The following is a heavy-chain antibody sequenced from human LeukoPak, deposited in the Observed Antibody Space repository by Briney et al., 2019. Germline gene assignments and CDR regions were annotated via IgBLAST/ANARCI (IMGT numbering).Heavy chain of an antibody. CDR2: INPSGGST. CDR3: ARDLAMVVALDYYYYYMDV. J-gene: IGHJ6*03. V-gene: IGHV1-46*01. CDR1: GYTFTSYY. Sequence: ASXKVSCKASGYTFTSYYMHWVRQAPGQGLEWMGIINPSGGSTSYAQKFQGRVTMTRDTSTSTVYMELSSLRSEDTAVYYCARDLAMVVALDYYYYYMDVWGKGTAVTVSS. D-gene: IGHD2-15*01.